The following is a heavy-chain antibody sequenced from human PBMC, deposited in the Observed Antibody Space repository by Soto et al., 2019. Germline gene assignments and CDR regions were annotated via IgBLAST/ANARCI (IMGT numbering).Heavy chain of an antibody. V-gene: IGHV1-8*01. D-gene: IGHD2-2*02. CDR1: GYTFSKYD. CDR3: AKVSRKGSAIDFDY. Sequence: QVQLVQSGAELKKPGASVTVSCKASGYTFSKYDMNWVRQATGQGPEWIGWVNPNNGDTGYAQKFQGRVTLTTDISTTTAYMELTSLRSEDTAIYYWAKVSRKGSAIDFDYWGQGTLITVSS. CDR2: VNPNNGDT. J-gene: IGHJ4*02.